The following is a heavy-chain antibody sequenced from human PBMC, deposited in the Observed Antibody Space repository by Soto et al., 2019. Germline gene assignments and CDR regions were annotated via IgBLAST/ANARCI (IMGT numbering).Heavy chain of an antibody. D-gene: IGHD4-17*01. CDR2: INYSGSA. CDR3: ARHSVNHYGMDV. CDR1: GGSFSDYI. J-gene: IGHJ6*02. Sequence: PSETLSLTCDVYGGSFSDYIWTWIRQTPGKGLQWIGHINYSGSAYYNPSLKSRVTISVDTSKNQFSLKLSSVTAADTAVYYCARHSVNHYGMDVWGQGTTVTVSS. V-gene: IGHV4-34*01.